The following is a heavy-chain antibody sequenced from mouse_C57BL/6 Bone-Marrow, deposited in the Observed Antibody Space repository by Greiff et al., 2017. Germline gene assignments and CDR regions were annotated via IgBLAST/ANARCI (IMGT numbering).Heavy chain of an antibody. V-gene: IGHV1-39*01. Sequence: QLQESGPELVKPGASVKISCKASGYSFTDYNMNWVKQRNGKSLEWFGVITPNYGTTSYNQKFKGKATLTVDQSSSTAYMQRNSLSSEDSAVYYCARRYFYYYGSSLYYAMDYWGQGTSVTVSS. CDR1: GYSFTDYN. J-gene: IGHJ4*01. CDR3: ARRYFYYYGSSLYYAMDY. D-gene: IGHD1-1*01. CDR2: ITPNYGTT.